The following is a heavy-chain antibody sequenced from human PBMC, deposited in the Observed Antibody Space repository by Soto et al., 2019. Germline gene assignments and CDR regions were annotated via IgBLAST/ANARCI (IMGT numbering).Heavy chain of an antibody. CDR3: ARELKYYDFWSGYSPGDYFDY. CDR1: GFTFSSYG. CDR2: IWYDGSNK. J-gene: IGHJ4*02. Sequence: GGSLRLSCAASGFTFSSYGMHWVRQAPGKGLEWVAVIWYDGSNKYYADSVKGRFTISRDNSKNTLYLQMNSLRAEDTAVYYCARELKYYDFWSGYSPGDYFDYWGQGTLVTVSS. V-gene: IGHV3-33*01. D-gene: IGHD3-3*01.